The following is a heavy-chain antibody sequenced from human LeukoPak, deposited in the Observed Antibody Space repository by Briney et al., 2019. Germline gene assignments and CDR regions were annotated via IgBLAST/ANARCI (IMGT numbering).Heavy chain of an antibody. CDR3: ARYKFHNYFVP. CDR2: TFSTST. V-gene: IGHV4-61*01. CDR1: GDSVSSSPYY. Sequence: PSETLSLTCSVSGDSVSSSPYYWGWIRQPPGKGLEWIGNTFSTSTLYNASLRSRVTIVVDTSKYQFSLKLTSATAADTAIYFCARYKFHNYFVPWGQGTLVVVSS. D-gene: IGHD5-24*01. J-gene: IGHJ5*02.